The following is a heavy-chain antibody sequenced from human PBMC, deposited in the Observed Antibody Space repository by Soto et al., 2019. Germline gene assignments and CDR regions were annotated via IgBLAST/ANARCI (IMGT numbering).Heavy chain of an antibody. V-gene: IGHV3-53*01. CDR1: GLSVSDNY. Sequence: GGSLRLSCGVSGLSVSDNYMGWVRQAPGRGLEWVSVMYAGGDTHYADSVKGRFTISRDKSENTLYLQMNSLRDEDTGVYFCVSRIPSWVFDYWGLGTLVTVSS. CDR3: VSRIPSWVFDY. J-gene: IGHJ4*01. CDR2: MYAGGDT. D-gene: IGHD2-21*01.